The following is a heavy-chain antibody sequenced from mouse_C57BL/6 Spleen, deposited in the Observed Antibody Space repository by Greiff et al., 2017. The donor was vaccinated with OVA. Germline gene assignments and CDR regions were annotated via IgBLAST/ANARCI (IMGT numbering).Heavy chain of an antibody. D-gene: IGHD2-4*01. CDR3: ARDYDYEGYYAMDY. CDR2: IYPGDGDT. V-gene: IGHV1-82*01. Sequence: QVQLQQSGPELVKPGASVKISCKASGYAFSSSWMNWVKQRPGKGLEWIGRIYPGDGDTNYNGKFKGKATLTADKSSSTAYMQLSSLTSEDSAVYYCARDYDYEGYYAMDYWGQGTSVTVSS. J-gene: IGHJ4*01. CDR1: GYAFSSSW.